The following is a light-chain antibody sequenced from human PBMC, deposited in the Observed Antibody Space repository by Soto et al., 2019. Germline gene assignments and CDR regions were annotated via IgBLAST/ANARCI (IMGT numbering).Light chain of an antibody. J-gene: IGKJ4*01. CDR3: QQYNSYSPLT. CDR2: ATS. CDR1: QSISSY. Sequence: IQMTQYPSSLSASVGDRVTITCRASQSISSYLNWYQQKPGKAPKVLIYATSSLQSGVPSRFSGSGSGTDFTLTISSLQADDFATYYCQQYNSYSPLTFGGGTKVDI. V-gene: IGKV1-39*01.